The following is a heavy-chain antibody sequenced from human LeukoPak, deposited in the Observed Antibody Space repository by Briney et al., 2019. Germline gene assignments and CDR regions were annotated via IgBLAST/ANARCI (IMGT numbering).Heavy chain of an antibody. Sequence: GGSLRLSCAASGFTFSSYSMNWVRQAPGKGLEWVSFISSSSSYIYYADSVKGRFTISRDNAKNSLYLQMNSLRAEDTAVYYCARERSLGIAVAGTIFDYWGQGTLVTVSS. CDR3: ARERSLGIAVAGTIFDY. J-gene: IGHJ4*02. CDR2: ISSSSSYI. V-gene: IGHV3-21*01. D-gene: IGHD6-19*01. CDR1: GFTFSSYS.